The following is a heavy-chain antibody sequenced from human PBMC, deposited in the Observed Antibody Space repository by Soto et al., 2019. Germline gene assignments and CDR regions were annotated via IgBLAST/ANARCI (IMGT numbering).Heavy chain of an antibody. Sequence: QEQLVQSGGEVKKPGASVRVSCKASGYTFTKYGITWVRQAPGQGLEWMGWIGVYNGKTNYARKLQGRVIMTADTSARTAYMELRSLRSDATAVYYCSRARYCTSPSCYNHYYSGMDIWGQGTTVSFSS. CDR2: IGVYNGKT. J-gene: IGHJ6*02. D-gene: IGHD2-2*02. CDR1: GYTFTKYG. V-gene: IGHV1-18*04. CDR3: SRARYCTSPSCYNHYYSGMDI.